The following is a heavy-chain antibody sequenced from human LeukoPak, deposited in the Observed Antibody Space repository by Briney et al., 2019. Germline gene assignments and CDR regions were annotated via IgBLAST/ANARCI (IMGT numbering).Heavy chain of an antibody. J-gene: IGHJ4*02. CDR3: AKALELGYCSGGSCYPWHY. CDR2: ISGSGGST. CDR1: GFTFSSYA. V-gene: IGHV3-23*01. Sequence: PGGSLRLSCAASGFTFSSYAMSWVRQAPGQGLEWVSAISGSGGSTYYADSVKGRFTISRDNSKNTLYLQMNSLRAEDTAVYYCAKALELGYCSGGSCYPWHYWGQGTLVTVSS. D-gene: IGHD2-15*01.